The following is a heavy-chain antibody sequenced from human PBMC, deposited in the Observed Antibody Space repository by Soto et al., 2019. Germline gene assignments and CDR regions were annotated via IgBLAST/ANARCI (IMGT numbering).Heavy chain of an antibody. J-gene: IGHJ4*02. CDR1: GYTFTSYG. Sequence: QVQLVQSGAEVKKPGASVKVSCKASGYTFTSYGISWVRQAPGQGLEWMGWISAYNGKTNYAQKLQGRVTMTTDTSTSTAYMELRSLRSADTAVYYCARVRLLSFMGSGSPGFDYWGQGTLVTVSS. V-gene: IGHV1-18*01. CDR2: ISAYNGKT. CDR3: ARVRLLSFMGSGSPGFDY. D-gene: IGHD3-10*01.